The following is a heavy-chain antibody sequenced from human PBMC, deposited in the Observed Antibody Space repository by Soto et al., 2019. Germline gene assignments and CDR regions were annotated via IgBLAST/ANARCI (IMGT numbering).Heavy chain of an antibody. J-gene: IGHJ3*02. CDR2: TYYRSKWYN. CDR3: ARGDILVVPAATLTATSHAFDI. V-gene: IGHV6-1*01. Sequence: SQTPSLTCDISGDRVSRNRAAWNWIRQSPSRGLEWLGRTYYRSKWYNAYAVAVKSRITINPDTSKNQFSLQLNAVTPEDTAVYYCARGDILVVPAATLTATSHAFDIWGQGTMVTVSS. D-gene: IGHD2-2*01. CDR1: GDRVSRNRAA.